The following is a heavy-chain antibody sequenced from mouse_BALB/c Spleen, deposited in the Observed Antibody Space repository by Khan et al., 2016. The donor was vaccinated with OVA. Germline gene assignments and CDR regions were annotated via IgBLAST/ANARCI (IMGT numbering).Heavy chain of an antibody. V-gene: IGHV1-54*03. J-gene: IGHJ3*01. CDR3: SRSGYGFGAY. CDR2: INPGSGDT. CDR1: GYAFTDYL. D-gene: IGHD3-2*02. Sequence: QVQLKQSGAELVRPGTSVKVSCTASGYAFTDYLIEWVKQRPGQGLEWIGVINPGSGDTTYNEKFQDKATMTADKSSSTAYLQLTSLTSDDSAVYFCSRSGYGFGAYWGPGTLVTVSA.